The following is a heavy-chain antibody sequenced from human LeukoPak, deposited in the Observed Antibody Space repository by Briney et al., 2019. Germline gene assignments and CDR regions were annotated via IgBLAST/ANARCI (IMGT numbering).Heavy chain of an antibody. V-gene: IGHV1-2*02. CDR2: INPNGGGT. D-gene: IGHD4-17*01. CDR1: GYTFTDYY. Sequence: ASVKVSCKASGYTFTDYYMHWVRQAPGQGVEWMGWINPNGGGTNYAQKFQGRVTMTRDTSISTAYMELSRLRSDDTAVYYCASLYGDYVSSDYWGQGTLVSVPS. J-gene: IGHJ4*02. CDR3: ASLYGDYVSSDY.